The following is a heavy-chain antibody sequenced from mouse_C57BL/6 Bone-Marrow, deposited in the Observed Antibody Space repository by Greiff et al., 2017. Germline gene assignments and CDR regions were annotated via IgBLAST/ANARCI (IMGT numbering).Heavy chain of an antibody. Sequence: EVMLVESGGGLVKPGGSLKLSCAASGFTFSSYAMSWVRQTPEKRLEWVATISDGGSYTYYPDNVKGRFTISRDNAKNNLYLQMSHLKSEDTAMYYCARDRGPKLGRFAYWGQGTLVTVSA. CDR3: ARDRGPKLGRFAY. CDR1: GFTFSSYA. V-gene: IGHV5-4*01. J-gene: IGHJ3*01. D-gene: IGHD4-1*01. CDR2: ISDGGSYT.